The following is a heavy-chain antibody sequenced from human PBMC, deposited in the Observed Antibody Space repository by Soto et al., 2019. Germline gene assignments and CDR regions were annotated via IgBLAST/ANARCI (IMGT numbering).Heavy chain of an antibody. V-gene: IGHV1-8*01. CDR2: MNPNSGNT. J-gene: IGHJ6*02. CDR1: GYTFTSYD. D-gene: IGHD4-4*01. Sequence: QVQLVQSVAEVKKPGASVKVSCKAAGYTFTSYDLNWVRQAPGPGLEWMGWMNPNSGNTGYAQKFQGRVTMTTNTSISTDYMELSSLISEDTAVYYGAREIGMTTADPDVWGQGTTVTVSS. CDR3: AREIGMTTADPDV.